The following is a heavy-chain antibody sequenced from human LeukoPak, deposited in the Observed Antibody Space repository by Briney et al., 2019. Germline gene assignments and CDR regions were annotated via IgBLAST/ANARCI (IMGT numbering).Heavy chain of an antibody. CDR3: ATSSTGQLLMSY. CDR1: GYTLTAYN. D-gene: IGHD4-17*01. J-gene: IGHJ4*02. CDR2: INPSGDDP. V-gene: IGHV1-46*01. Sequence: ASAKVSCKASGYTLTAYNLHWVRQAPGQGLEWLGMINPSGDDPKYAQKFQGRVTVTRDTSTRVVYMEMSSLTSEDTSVYYCATSSTGQLLMSYWGQGTLVTVSS.